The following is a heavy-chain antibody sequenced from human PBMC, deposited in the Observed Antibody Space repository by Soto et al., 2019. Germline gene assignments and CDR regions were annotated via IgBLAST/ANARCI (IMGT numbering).Heavy chain of an antibody. CDR1: GDSLSTSFW. D-gene: IGHD4-17*01. J-gene: IGHJ4*02. CDR3: AKASYGLGYFDY. Sequence: QVQLQESGPRLVKPSETLSLTCTVSGDSLSTSFWWTWVRQSPGKGLEWIGQIYHVGSTNYNPALKNRVTISVDKSKNQFSLKLTSVNAADTAVYYCAKASYGLGYFDYWGQGALVAVSS. V-gene: IGHV4-4*02. CDR2: IYHVGST.